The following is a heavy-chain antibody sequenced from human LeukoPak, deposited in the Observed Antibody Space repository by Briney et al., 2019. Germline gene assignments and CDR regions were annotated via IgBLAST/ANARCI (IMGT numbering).Heavy chain of an antibody. V-gene: IGHV3-7*01. CDR3: ARDADLGATITGAFDI. CDR2: IKQDGCEK. J-gene: IGHJ3*02. D-gene: IGHD5-24*01. Sequence: PGGSLRLSCSASGFTFSSYWMSWVRQAPGKGLEWVANIKQDGCEKYYVDSVKGRFTVFRDNAKNSLSLQMNSLRAEDTAVYYCARDADLGATITGAFDIWGQGTMVTVSS. CDR1: GFTFSSYW.